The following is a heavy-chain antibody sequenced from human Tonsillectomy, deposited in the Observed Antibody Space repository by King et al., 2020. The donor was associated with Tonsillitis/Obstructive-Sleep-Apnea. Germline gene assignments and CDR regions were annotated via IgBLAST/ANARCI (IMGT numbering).Heavy chain of an antibody. D-gene: IGHD3-22*01. Sequence: QLQESGPGLVKPSETLSLTCTVSGGSISSSSYYWGWIRQPPGKGLEWIWSIYYSGSTCYNPSLKSRVTISVDTSKNQFSLKLSSVTAADTAVYYCAGLDSSGYYTSFDYWGQGTLVTVSS. CDR2: IYYSGST. V-gene: IGHV4-39*01. CDR3: AGLDSSGYYTSFDY. J-gene: IGHJ4*02. CDR1: GGSISSSSYY.